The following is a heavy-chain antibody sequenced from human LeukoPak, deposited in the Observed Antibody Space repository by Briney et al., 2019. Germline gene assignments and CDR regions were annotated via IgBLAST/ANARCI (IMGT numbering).Heavy chain of an antibody. V-gene: IGHV3-43*02. CDR2: ISGDGGST. CDR1: GFTFDDYA. CDR3: AKIAVAGTPFDY. J-gene: IGHJ4*02. Sequence: PGGSLRLSCAASGFTFDDYAMHWVRQAPGKGLEWVSLISGDGGSTYYADSVKGRFTISRDNSKNSLYLQMNSLRTEGTALYYCAKIAVAGTPFDYWGQGTLVTVSS. D-gene: IGHD6-19*01.